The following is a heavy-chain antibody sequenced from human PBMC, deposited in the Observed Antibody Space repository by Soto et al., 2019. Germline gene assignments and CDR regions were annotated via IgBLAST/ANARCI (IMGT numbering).Heavy chain of an antibody. V-gene: IGHV4-34*01. D-gene: IGHD3-3*01. J-gene: IGHJ6*02. CDR3: ARGARRYDFWSGYSLRYYYYYGMDV. CDR2: INHSGST. CDR1: GGSFSGYY. Sequence: SETLSLTCAVYGGSFSGYYWSWIRQPPGKGLEWIGEINHSGSTNYNPSLKSRVTISVDTSKNQFSLKLSSVTAADTAVYYCARGARRYDFWSGYSLRYYYYYGMDVWGQGTTVTVSS.